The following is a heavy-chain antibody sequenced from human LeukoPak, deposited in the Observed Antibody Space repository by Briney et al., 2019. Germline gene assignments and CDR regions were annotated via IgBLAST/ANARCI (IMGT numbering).Heavy chain of an antibody. CDR3: ARSGVVTVIRDNCFDP. CDR2: ISSSSSTI. J-gene: IGHJ5*02. D-gene: IGHD4-23*01. V-gene: IGHV3-48*04. CDR1: GFTFSSYS. Sequence: TGGSLRLSCAASGFTFSSYSMNWVRQAPGKGLEWVSYISSSSSTIYYADSVKGRFTISRDNAKNSLFLQMNSLRAEDTAVYYCARSGVVTVIRDNCFDPWGQGTLVTVSS.